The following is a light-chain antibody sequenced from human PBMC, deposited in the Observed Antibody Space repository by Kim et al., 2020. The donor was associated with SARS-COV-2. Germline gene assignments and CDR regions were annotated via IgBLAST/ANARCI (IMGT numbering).Light chain of an antibody. CDR3: QQRSNWPYT. V-gene: IGKV3-11*01. J-gene: IGKJ2*01. CDR1: QSVSDY. Sequence: SLSPGETATLSCRASQSVSDYLGWYQQKPGQAPTLLIYDASYRATGIPERFSGSGSGTDFTLTIRSLEPEDFAVYYCQQRSNWPYTFGQGTKLEI. CDR2: DAS.